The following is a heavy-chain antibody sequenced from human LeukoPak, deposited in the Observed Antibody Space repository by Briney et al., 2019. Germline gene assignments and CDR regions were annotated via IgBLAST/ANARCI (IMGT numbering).Heavy chain of an antibody. CDR1: GYTFTSYG. CDR2: ISAYNGNT. D-gene: IGHD2-21*02. CDR3: AKDGAWEKRLPYYFDY. Sequence: ASVKVSCKASGYTFTSYGISWVRQAPGQGLEWMGRISAYNGNTNYAQKLQGRVTMTTDTSTSTAYMELRSLRSDDTAVYYCAKDGAWEKRLPYYFDYWGQGTLVTVSS. V-gene: IGHV1-18*01. J-gene: IGHJ4*02.